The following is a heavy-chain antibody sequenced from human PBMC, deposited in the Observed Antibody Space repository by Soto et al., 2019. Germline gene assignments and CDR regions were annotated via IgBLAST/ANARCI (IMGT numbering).Heavy chain of an antibody. D-gene: IGHD4-17*01. CDR3: ARAQLYGVYLPDY. CDR2: ITPIYSYI. J-gene: IGHJ4*02. CDR1: GYSFTTYW. Sequence: GESLKISCQASGYSFTTYWITWLRQVPGKGLEWVGSITPIYSYIDYSPSFQGHVTLSADKSLGTAYLQWSSLKASDTAMYFCARAQLYGVYLPDYWGQGTLVTVSS. V-gene: IGHV5-10-1*01.